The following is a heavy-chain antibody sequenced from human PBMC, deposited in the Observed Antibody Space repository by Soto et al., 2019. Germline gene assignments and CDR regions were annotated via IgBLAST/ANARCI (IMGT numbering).Heavy chain of an antibody. Sequence: GSLRLSCAVFGFTFSNYEMNWVRQAPGQGLEWVSYISNCGRYIFYAESVEGRFTISRDNNKNSLFLQINSLRAEDTAVYYCARDPEIYSDKCDYGLDVWGQGTTVTVSS. CDR1: GFTFSNYE. D-gene: IGHD4-4*01. CDR2: ISNCGRYI. J-gene: IGHJ6*02. CDR3: ARDPEIYSDKCDYGLDV. V-gene: IGHV3-48*03.